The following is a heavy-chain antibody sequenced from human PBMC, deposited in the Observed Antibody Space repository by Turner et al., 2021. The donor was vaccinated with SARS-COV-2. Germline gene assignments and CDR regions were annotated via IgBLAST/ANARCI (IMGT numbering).Heavy chain of an antibody. Sequence: QVQLVESGGGVVQPGRSLRLSCAASGITFSSHGMHWVRQAPGKGLEWVAAISYDGSSKFYADFVKGRFTISRDDSSNTVYVEINSLRPEDTAVFYCAKDDGGLATTTYGMDVWGQGTTVTVSS. CDR2: ISYDGSSK. CDR1: GITFSSHG. CDR3: AKDDGGLATTTYGMDV. J-gene: IGHJ6*02. V-gene: IGHV3-30*18. D-gene: IGHD3-16*01.